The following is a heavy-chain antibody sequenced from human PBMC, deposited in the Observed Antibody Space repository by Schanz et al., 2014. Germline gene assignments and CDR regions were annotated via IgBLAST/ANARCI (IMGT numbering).Heavy chain of an antibody. V-gene: IGHV1-18*01. CDR3: ARVAVCSSTTCQSFDY. D-gene: IGHD2-2*01. J-gene: IGHJ4*02. CDR1: GYTFTRSG. Sequence: QVQLVQSGAEVKKPGASVKVSCKASGYTFTRSGISWVRQAPGQGLEWMGWISIHNGITKYAQSVQGRVTMTRDTSTSTAYMELRSLTSDDTAVYYCARVAVCSSTTCQSFDYWGQGTLVTVSS. CDR2: ISIHNGIT.